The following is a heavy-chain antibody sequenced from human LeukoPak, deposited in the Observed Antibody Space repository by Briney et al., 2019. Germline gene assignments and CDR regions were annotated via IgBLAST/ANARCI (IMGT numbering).Heavy chain of an antibody. CDR2: IIPIFGTA. D-gene: IGHD2-21*02. J-gene: IGHJ4*02. V-gene: IGHV1-69*05. Sequence: SVKVSCKASGGTFSSYAISWVRQAPGQGLEWMGRIIPIFGTANYAQKFQGRVTITTDESTSTAYMELSSLRSEDTAVYYCARDLSYCGGDCFRGGFDYWGQGTQVTVSS. CDR1: GGTFSSYA. CDR3: ARDLSYCGGDCFRGGFDY.